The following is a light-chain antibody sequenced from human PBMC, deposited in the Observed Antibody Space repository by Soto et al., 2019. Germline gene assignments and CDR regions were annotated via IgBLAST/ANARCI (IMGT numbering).Light chain of an antibody. V-gene: IGKV1-17*01. CDR1: QNIASY. J-gene: IGKJ1*01. CDR3: LQHNSYPWT. Sequence: DIQMTQAPSSLSASLGDRLTFTCRASQNIASYLSWYQQKPGKXPKXXIYVASTLQSGVPSRFSGSGSGTELTITISSLKPEDFETYYCLQHNSYPWTFGQGTKVDIK. CDR2: VAS.